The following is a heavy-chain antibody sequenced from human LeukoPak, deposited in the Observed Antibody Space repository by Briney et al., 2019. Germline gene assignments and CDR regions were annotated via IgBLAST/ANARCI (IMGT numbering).Heavy chain of an antibody. CDR2: TSYDEGIK. D-gene: IGHD2/OR15-2a*01. J-gene: IGHJ5*02. Sequence: GGSLRLSCAASGFTFISYSMHWVRQPPGKGLEWVAVTSYDEGIKYYSDSVKGRFTISRDNSKKTLYLQMNSLRVEDTAVYYCVRGWLSSSWFDPWGQGTLVTVSS. CDR1: GFTFISYS. CDR3: VRGWLSSSWFDP. V-gene: IGHV3-30-3*01.